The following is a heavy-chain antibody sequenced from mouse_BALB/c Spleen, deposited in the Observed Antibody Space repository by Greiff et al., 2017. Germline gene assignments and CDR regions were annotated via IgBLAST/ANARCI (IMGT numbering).Heavy chain of an antibody. CDR3: ARDGYDVGGYFDY. CDR1: GFTFSSYA. Sequence: EVQLVESGGGLVKPGGSLKLSCAASGFTFSSYAMSWVRQSPEKRLEWVAEISSGGSYTYYPDTVTGRFTISRDNAKNTLYLEMSSLRSEDTAMYYCARDGYDVGGYFDYWGQGTTLTVSS. V-gene: IGHV5-9-4*01. J-gene: IGHJ2*01. D-gene: IGHD2-2*01. CDR2: ISSGGSYT.